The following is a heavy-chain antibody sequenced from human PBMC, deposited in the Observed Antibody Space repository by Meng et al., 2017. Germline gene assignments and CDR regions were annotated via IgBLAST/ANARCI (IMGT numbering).Heavy chain of an antibody. CDR3: ARDAFETATGSVGVDY. D-gene: IGHD3-10*01. Sequence: QVVESGGGVVQPGRSLRLSCAASRFTFSSYAMHWVRQAPGKGLEWVAVISYDGSNKYYADSVKGRFTISRDNSKNTLYLQMNSLRAEDTAVYYCARDAFETATGSVGVDYWGQGTLVTVSS. CDR1: RFTFSSYA. CDR2: ISYDGSNK. J-gene: IGHJ4*02. V-gene: IGHV3-30*01.